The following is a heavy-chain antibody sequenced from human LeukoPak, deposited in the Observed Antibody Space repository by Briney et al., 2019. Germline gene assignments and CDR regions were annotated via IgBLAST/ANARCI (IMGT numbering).Heavy chain of an antibody. D-gene: IGHD5-12*01. CDR2: PSGSGDAT. J-gene: IGHJ4*02. CDR3: AKGGEATILYFDY. CDR1: GFTFSAYA. V-gene: IGHV3-23*01. Sequence: PGGSLRLSCAASGFTFSAYAMSWVRQAPGKGLEWVSTPSGSGDATYYADSVKGRFSVSRDNSRNTLYLQMNSLRAEDTALYYCAKGGEATILYFDYWGQGTLVTVSS.